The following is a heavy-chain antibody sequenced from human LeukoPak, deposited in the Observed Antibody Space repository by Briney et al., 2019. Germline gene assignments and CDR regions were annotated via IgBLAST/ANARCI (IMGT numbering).Heavy chain of an antibody. CDR3: ARHLSGDDI. D-gene: IGHD4-17*01. CDR1: GFTLSSNY. CDR2: IYSSGST. V-gene: IGHV3-53*01. J-gene: IGHJ3*02. Sequence: GGSLRLSCAASGFTLSSNYMSWVRQAPGKGLEWVSIIYSSGSTYYADSVKGRFAISRDDSKNTLYLQMHSLRDEDTAVYYCARHLSGDDIWGQGTMVTVSS.